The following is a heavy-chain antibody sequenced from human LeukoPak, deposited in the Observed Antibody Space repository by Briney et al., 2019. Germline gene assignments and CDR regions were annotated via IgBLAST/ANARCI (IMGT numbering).Heavy chain of an antibody. CDR3: ARGPRDILTGYLGYGVDV. V-gene: IGHV4-31*03. D-gene: IGHD3-9*01. CDR2: IYYSGST. CDR1: GGSISSGGYY. J-gene: IGHJ6*04. Sequence: SETLSLTCTVSGGSISSGGYYWSWIRQHPGKGLEWIGYIYYSGSTYYNPSLKSRVTISVDTSKNQFSLKLSSVTAADTAVYYCARGPRDILTGYLGYGVDVRGKGTTVTVSS.